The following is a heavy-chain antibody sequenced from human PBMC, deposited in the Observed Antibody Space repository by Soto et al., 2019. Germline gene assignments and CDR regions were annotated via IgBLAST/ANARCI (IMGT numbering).Heavy chain of an antibody. CDR1: GGTFSSYS. CDR3: ARDGGRHSGGIDY. J-gene: IGHJ4*02. D-gene: IGHD1-26*01. Sequence: QVQLVQSGAEVKKHGSSVKVSCKASGGTFSSYSINWVRQAPGQGLEWMGEIIPIFGTANYAQKFQGRVTITADESTSTAYMALSSLRSEGTAVYYCARDGGRHSGGIDYWGQGTLVTGSS. V-gene: IGHV1-69*01. CDR2: IIPIFGTA.